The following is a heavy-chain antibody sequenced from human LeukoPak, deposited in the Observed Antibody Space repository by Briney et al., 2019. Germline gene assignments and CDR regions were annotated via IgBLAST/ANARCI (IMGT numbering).Heavy chain of an antibody. J-gene: IGHJ4*02. CDR1: GFTLSSYA. CDR2: ISGSADNT. Sequence: GGSLRLSCTAPGFTLSSYAMSWVRQAPGEGLEWVSTISGSADNTNYAEAVKGRFTISRDNSKNTMYLQMNSLRAEDTAVYYCAKQGFGCWGQGTQVTVSS. CDR3: AKQGFGC. V-gene: IGHV3-23*01.